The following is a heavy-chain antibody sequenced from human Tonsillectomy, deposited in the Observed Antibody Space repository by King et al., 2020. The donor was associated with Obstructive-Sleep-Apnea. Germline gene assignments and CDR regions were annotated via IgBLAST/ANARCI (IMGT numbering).Heavy chain of an antibody. CDR1: GGSISSYY. J-gene: IGHJ6*02. CDR2: IYYSGST. CDR3: ARHGTAMGRMDV. Sequence: QLQESGPGLVKPSETLSVTCTVSGGSISSYYWSWIRQPPGKGLEWIGYIYYSGSTNYNPSLKSRVTISVDTSKNQFSLRLSSVTAADTAVYYCARHGTAMGRMDVWGQGTTVTVSS. V-gene: IGHV4-59*08. D-gene: IGHD5-18*01.